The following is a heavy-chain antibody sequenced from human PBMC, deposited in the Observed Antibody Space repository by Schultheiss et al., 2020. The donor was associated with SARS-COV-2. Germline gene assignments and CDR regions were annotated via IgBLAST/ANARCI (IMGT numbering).Heavy chain of an antibody. CDR3: AKFEGDIVQRYYFDY. D-gene: IGHD3-16*01. J-gene: IGHJ4*02. Sequence: GESLKISCAASGFTFSSYSMNWVRQAPGKGLEWVSSISSSSSYIYYADSVKGRFTISRDNTKNSLYLQMYSLRAEDTAVYFCAKFEGDIVQRYYFDYWGQGTLVTVSS. CDR1: GFTFSSYS. V-gene: IGHV3-21*04. CDR2: ISSSSSYI.